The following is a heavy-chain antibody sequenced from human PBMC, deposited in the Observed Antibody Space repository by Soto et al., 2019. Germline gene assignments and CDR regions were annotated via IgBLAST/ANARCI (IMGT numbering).Heavy chain of an antibody. J-gene: IGHJ4*02. CDR1: GFTVSTYG. V-gene: IGHV3-30*03. D-gene: IGHD2-8*02. CDR3: TGEVASGY. Sequence: QVQLVESGGGVVQPGRSLRLSCAVSGFTVSTYGMHWVRQPPGKGLEWVAVISREGGTKYYEDSVKGRFTISRDNSRNTLFLEMNSLRGDDMAVYYCTGEVASGYWGQGTLVTVSS. CDR2: ISREGGTK.